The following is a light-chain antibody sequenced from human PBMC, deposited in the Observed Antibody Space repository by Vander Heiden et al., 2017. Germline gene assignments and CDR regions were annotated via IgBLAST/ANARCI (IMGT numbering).Light chain of an antibody. CDR2: WAS. V-gene: IGKV4-1*01. Sequence: DIVMTQYPDSLAVSLGERASVNCKSSQTLLKSSNNKNYLAWYQHKPGQPTKLLIYWASTRQSGVPDRFSGGGSGTDYTLTISSLQAEDVAVYYCQQYFTIPLTFGGGTKVEIK. CDR3: QQYFTIPLT. CDR1: QTLLKSSNNKNY. J-gene: IGKJ4*01.